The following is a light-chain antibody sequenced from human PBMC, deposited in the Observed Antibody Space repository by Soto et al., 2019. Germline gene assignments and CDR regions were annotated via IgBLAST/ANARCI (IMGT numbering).Light chain of an antibody. Sequence: RVMLGNRASHDIDNYLAWLQHKPGSAPKSLIYAASTLQSGVPSRFSGSGSGTLITHTANSLQLEARDSCYCHQQNNDPPTFAPGTRLEI. CDR2: AAS. CDR3: HQQNNDPPT. CDR1: HDIDNY. J-gene: IGKJ5*01. V-gene: IGKV1-16*01.